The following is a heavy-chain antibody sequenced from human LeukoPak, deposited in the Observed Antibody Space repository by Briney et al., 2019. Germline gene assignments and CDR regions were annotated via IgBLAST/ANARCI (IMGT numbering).Heavy chain of an antibody. V-gene: IGHV3-53*01. CDR1: GFTVSSSY. CDR2: FYRGEIT. Sequence: GGSLRLSCAASGFTVSSSYMYWVRQAPGKGLEWVSFFYRGEITCYAESVRGRFTISRDISRNALYLLMNSLIPEDTAVYYRAREVVSIPSYFESWGQGTRVTVSS. D-gene: IGHD2-15*01. J-gene: IGHJ4*02. CDR3: AREVVSIPSYFES.